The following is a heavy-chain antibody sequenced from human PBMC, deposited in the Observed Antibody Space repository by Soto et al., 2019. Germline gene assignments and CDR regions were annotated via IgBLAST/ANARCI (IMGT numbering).Heavy chain of an antibody. V-gene: IGHV1-3*01. CDR1: GYTFTSYS. CDR3: ARASLGYCSGGSCSGGEDDAFDI. CDR2: INADNGNT. D-gene: IGHD2-15*01. Sequence: ASVKVSCKASGYTFTSYSMHWVRHAPGQRLEWMGWINADNGNTKYSQKFQGRVTITRDTSASTAYMELSSLRSEDTAVYYCARASLGYCSGGSCSGGEDDAFDIWGQGTMVTVSS. J-gene: IGHJ3*02.